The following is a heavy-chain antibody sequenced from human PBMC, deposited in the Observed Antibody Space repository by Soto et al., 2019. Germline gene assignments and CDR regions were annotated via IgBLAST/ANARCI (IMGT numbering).Heavy chain of an antibody. Sequence: XDSLKVTWQCAGDRFTSYWISLVRQMPGKGLEWMGRIDPSDSYTNYSPSFQGHVTISADKSISTAYLQWSSLKASDTAMYYCARRGTAAHWFDPCGQGTLVTVSS. J-gene: IGHJ5*02. CDR1: GDRFTSYW. CDR2: IDPSDSYT. CDR3: ARRGTAAHWFDP. D-gene: IGHD6-13*01. V-gene: IGHV5-10-1*01.